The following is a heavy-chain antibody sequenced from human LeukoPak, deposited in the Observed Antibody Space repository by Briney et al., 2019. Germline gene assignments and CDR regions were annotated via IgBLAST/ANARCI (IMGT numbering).Heavy chain of an antibody. J-gene: IGHJ4*02. D-gene: IGHD6-13*01. CDR2: IYTSEST. CDR3: ARRAAAGTRGFDY. Sequence: SETLSLTCTVSGVSISSYYWSWIRQPAGKGLEWIGRIYTSESTNYNPSLKSRVTMSVDRSKNQFSLKLSSVTAADTAVYYCARRAAAGTRGFDYWGQGTLVTVSS. V-gene: IGHV4-4*07. CDR1: GVSISSYY.